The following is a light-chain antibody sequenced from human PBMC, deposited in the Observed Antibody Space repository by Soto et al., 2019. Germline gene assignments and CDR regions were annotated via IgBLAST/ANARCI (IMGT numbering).Light chain of an antibody. Sequence: DIQMTQSPSAVSASVGDRVTITCRASQPISNLLAWYQQKPGKAPKLLIYGAFSLQSGVPSRFSGSGSGTEFTLTINSLQPEDFATYYCQQATSFPITFGQGTRLEIK. CDR1: QPISNL. CDR2: GAF. J-gene: IGKJ5*01. V-gene: IGKV1-12*01. CDR3: QQATSFPIT.